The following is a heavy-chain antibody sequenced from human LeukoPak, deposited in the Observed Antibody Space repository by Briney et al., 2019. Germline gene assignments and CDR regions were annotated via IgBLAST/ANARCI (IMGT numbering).Heavy chain of an antibody. D-gene: IGHD3-10*01. CDR2: MNPNSGNT. CDR3: ARGFWFGTEINWFDP. Sequence: GASVKVSCKASGYTFTSYDINWVRQATGQGLEWRGWMNPNSGNTGYAQKFQGRVTITRNTSISTAYMELSSLRSEDTAVYYCARGFWFGTEINWFDPWGRGTLVTVSS. CDR1: GYTFTSYD. V-gene: IGHV1-8*03. J-gene: IGHJ5*02.